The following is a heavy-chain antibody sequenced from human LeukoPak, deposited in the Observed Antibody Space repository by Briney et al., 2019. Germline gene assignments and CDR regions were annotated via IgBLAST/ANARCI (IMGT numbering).Heavy chain of an antibody. Sequence: GGSLRLSCAASGFTFSNAWMSWVRQAPGKGLEWVGRIKSKTDGGTTDYAAPVKGRFTISRDDSKNTLYLQMNSLKTEDTAVYYCTLRITIFGVVIHPWGQGTLVTVSS. CDR2: IKSKTDGGTT. J-gene: IGHJ5*02. CDR1: GFTFSNAW. CDR3: TLRITIFGVVIHP. V-gene: IGHV3-15*01. D-gene: IGHD3-3*01.